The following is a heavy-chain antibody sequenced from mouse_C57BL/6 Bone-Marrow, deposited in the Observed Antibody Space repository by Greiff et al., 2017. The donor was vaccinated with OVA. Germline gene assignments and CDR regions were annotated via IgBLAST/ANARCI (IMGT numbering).Heavy chain of an antibody. Sequence: QVQLQQSGAELVKPGASVKLSCKASGYTFTSYWMHWVKQRPGQGLEWIGMIHPNSGSTNYNEKFKSTATLTVDKSSSTAYMQLSSLTSEDSAVYYCARLITTGVATEYFDYWGQGTTLTVSS. J-gene: IGHJ2*01. CDR3: ARLITTGVATEYFDY. D-gene: IGHD1-1*01. CDR2: IHPNSGST. CDR1: GYTFTSYW. V-gene: IGHV1-64*01.